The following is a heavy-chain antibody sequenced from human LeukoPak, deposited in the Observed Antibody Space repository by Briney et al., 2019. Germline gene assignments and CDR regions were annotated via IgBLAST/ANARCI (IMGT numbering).Heavy chain of an antibody. CDR1: GFTFSSYG. V-gene: IGHV3-30*18. D-gene: IGHD2-2*01. CDR2: ISYDGSNK. CDR3: AKEYLYCSSTSCYLVDGMDV. Sequence: GGSLRLSCAASGFTFSSYGMHWVRQAPGQGLEWVAVISYDGSNKYYAESVKGRFTISRDNSKNTLYLQMNSLRAEDTAVYYCAKEYLYCSSTSCYLVDGMDVWGQGTTVTVSS. J-gene: IGHJ6*02.